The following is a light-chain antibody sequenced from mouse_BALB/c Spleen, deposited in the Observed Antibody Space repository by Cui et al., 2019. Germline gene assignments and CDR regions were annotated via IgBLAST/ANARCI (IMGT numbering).Light chain of an antibody. Sequence: QIVLTQSPAIMSASPGEKVTMTCSASSSVRYMHWYQQKSGTSPKRWIYDTSKLASGVPARFSGSGSGTSYSLTISSMEAEDAATYYCQQWSSNPWTFGGGTKLEIK. CDR3: QQWSSNPWT. V-gene: IGKV4-59*01. J-gene: IGKJ1*01. CDR2: DTS. CDR1: SSVRY.